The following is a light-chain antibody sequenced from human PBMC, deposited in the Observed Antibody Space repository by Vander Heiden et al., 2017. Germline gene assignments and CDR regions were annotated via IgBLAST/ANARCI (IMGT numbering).Light chain of an antibody. V-gene: IGKV3-15*01. J-gene: IGKJ4*01. CDR3: QQYNDWPLT. CDR1: QSVSSS. CDR2: GAS. Sequence: EILMTQSPATLSLPPGERATLSCRASQSVSSSLAWYQQKPGQAPRLLLYGASTRATGIPDRFSGSGSGAEFTLTISSLQSEDFALYYCQQYNDWPLTFGGGTRLEIK.